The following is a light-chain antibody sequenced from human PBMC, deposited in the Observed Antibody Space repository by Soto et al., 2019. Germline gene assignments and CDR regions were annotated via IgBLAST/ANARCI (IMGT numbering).Light chain of an antibody. V-gene: IGLV2-8*01. CDR1: SSDVGGYNY. Sequence: QSALTQPPSASGSPGQSVTISCTGTSSDVGGYNYVSWYQQHPGKAPKLLIYEVSQGPSGVPDRFSGSKSGNTASLTVSGLQADDEADYYCSAYGCYSTLFGGGTKLTVL. CDR2: EVS. CDR3: SAYGCYSTL. J-gene: IGLJ2*01.